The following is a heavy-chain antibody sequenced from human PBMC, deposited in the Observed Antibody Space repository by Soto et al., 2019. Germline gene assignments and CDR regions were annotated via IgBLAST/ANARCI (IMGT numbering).Heavy chain of an antibody. Sequence: QVQLQESGPGLVRPSGTLSLTCAVSGASISSTTSGNWWSWVRQPPGKGLEWIGEIYHSGSTDYNPSLKSRVTMSVAKSKNQFSLKLSSVTAADTAVYHCARMVGATLVDFWGQGTLVTVSS. J-gene: IGHJ4*02. CDR2: IYHSGST. D-gene: IGHD1-26*01. CDR3: ARMVGATLVDF. V-gene: IGHV4-4*02. CDR1: GASISSTTSGNW.